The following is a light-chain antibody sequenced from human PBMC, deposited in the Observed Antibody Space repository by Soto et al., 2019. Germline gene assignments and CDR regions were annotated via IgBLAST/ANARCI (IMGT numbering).Light chain of an antibody. CDR3: QQTYSTPKT. CDR2: AAS. CDR1: QSISSY. J-gene: IGKJ1*01. V-gene: IGKV1-39*01. Sequence: DIQMTQSPSSLSASVGDRVTITCRASQSISSYLNWYQQKPGKAPKLLIYAASSLQSGVPSRFSGSGSGTDFTLTSSSLHPEDFATYYCQQTYSTPKTFGQGTKVEIK.